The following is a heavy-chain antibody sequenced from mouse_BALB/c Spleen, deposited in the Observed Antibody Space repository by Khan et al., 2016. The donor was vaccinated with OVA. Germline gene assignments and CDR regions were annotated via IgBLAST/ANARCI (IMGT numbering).Heavy chain of an antibody. Sequence: VQLQESGAELMKPGASVKISCKATGYTFSSYWIEWVKQRPGHGLEWIGEILPGSGRNNYNEKFKGKATFTADTSSNTAYMQLSNLTSDDSSVYYCARENYYGSSSWFGYWGQGTLVTVSA. D-gene: IGHD1-1*01. V-gene: IGHV1-9*01. CDR1: GYTFSSYW. J-gene: IGHJ3*01. CDR2: ILPGSGRN. CDR3: ARENYYGSSSWFGY.